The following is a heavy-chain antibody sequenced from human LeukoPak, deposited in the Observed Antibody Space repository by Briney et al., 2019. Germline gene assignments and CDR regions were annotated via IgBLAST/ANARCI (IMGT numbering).Heavy chain of an antibody. J-gene: IGHJ4*02. Sequence: PSETLSLTCTVSGGSISSYYWSWVRQPAGKRLEWIGRIYTSGSTNYNPSLKSRVTMSVDTSKNQFSLKLSSVTAADTAVYYCARDRYYYDSSGPIPFDYWGQGTLVTVSS. V-gene: IGHV4-4*07. CDR2: IYTSGST. CDR1: GGSISSYY. D-gene: IGHD3-22*01. CDR3: ARDRYYYDSSGPIPFDY.